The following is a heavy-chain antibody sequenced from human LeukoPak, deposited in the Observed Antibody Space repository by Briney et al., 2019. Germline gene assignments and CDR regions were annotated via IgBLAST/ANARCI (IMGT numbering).Heavy chain of an antibody. J-gene: IGHJ4*02. Sequence: PGGSLRLSCTASGVTFSADAKSWVRKGPAQGLEPVSASIGSGAGKCYGDSVRRRLSICRDNSKNAVYLQMNSLRADDTAVYYCAKGEESSGLVSTYFDYWGQGTLVTVSS. CDR3: AKGEESSGLVSTYFDY. D-gene: IGHD6-19*01. CDR2: SIGSGAGK. CDR1: GVTFSADA. V-gene: IGHV3-23*01.